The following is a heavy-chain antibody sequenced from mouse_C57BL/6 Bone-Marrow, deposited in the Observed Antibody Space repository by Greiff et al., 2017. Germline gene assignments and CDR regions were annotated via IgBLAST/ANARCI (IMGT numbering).Heavy chain of an antibody. V-gene: IGHV1-50*01. J-gene: IGHJ3*01. CDR1: VYTFTSYW. Sequence: VKVVESGAELVKPGTSVKLSCKASVYTFTSYWMQRVKRRPGQGLEWIGEIDPSDFYTNYNPKFKGKATLTVDTSSSTAYMRLSSLTPEDSAVYYCVRAEFAYWGQGTLVTVSA. CDR2: IDPSDFYT. CDR3: VRAEFAY.